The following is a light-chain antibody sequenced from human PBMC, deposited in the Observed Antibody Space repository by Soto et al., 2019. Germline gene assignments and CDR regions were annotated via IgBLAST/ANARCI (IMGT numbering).Light chain of an antibody. CDR2: GAS. Sequence: DIVLTQSPGTLSLSPGERATLSCRASQSFSSSYLAWYQQKPGQAPRLLIYGASSRATGIPDRFSGIGSGTDFTLTISRLEPEDFAVYYCQQYGTSITFGQGTRLEI. V-gene: IGKV3-20*01. CDR1: QSFSSSY. CDR3: QQYGTSIT. J-gene: IGKJ5*01.